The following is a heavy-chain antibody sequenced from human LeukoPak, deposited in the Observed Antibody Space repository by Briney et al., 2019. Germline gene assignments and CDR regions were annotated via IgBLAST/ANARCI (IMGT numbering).Heavy chain of an antibody. CDR1: GYRITEIS. D-gene: IGHD3-22*01. Sequence: ASVKVSCKVSGYRITEISIHWLRQAPGKGPEWMGGFDTDDGETKYAQKFQGRVTMSEDSSTDTAYIELRSLGSEDTAVYYCAAYFYESSGYYAFLEYWGQGTLVTVST. J-gene: IGHJ4*02. CDR3: AAYFYESSGYYAFLEY. CDR2: FDTDDGET. V-gene: IGHV1-24*01.